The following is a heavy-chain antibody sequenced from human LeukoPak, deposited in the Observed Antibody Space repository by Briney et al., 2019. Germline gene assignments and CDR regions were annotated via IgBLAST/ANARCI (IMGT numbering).Heavy chain of an antibody. J-gene: IGHJ4*02. D-gene: IGHD6-13*01. Sequence: PSETLSLTCTVSGGSISSSSYYWGWIRQPPGKGLEWVGYIYYRGSPYYNPSLKSRVTISVDTSKNQFSLKLSSVTAADTAVYYCARLVGSSWYHEVLLGRDYWGQGTLVTVSS. CDR1: GGSISSSSYY. V-gene: IGHV4-39*01. CDR3: ARLVGSSWYHEVLLGRDY. CDR2: IYYRGSP.